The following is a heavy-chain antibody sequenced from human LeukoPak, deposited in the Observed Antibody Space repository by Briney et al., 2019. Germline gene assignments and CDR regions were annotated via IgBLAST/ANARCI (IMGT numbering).Heavy chain of an antibody. CDR1: GFTFSSYA. V-gene: IGHV3-23*01. J-gene: IGHJ6*02. CDR2: ISGSGGST. CDR3: ACGYYYGSGSGTPGMDV. D-gene: IGHD3-10*01. Sequence: GGSLRLSCAASGFTFSSYAISWVRQALGKGLEWVSAISGSGGSTYYADSVKGRFTISRDNSKNTLYLQMNSLRAEDTAVYYCACGYYYGSGSGTPGMDVWGQGTTVTVSS.